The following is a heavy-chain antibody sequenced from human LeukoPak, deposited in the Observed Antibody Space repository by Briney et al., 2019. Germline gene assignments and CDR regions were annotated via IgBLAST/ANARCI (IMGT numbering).Heavy chain of an antibody. V-gene: IGHV3-48*03. Sequence: GGSLRLSCAASGFTFNSSEMNWVRQAPGKGLECVSYISRSGSTRYCADSVKGRFTISRDDAKNSLYLQMNSLRAEDTAAYYCATKGRSTVLGIWRQGTMVTVSS. CDR2: ISRSGSTR. D-gene: IGHD2-2*01. J-gene: IGHJ3*02. CDR1: GFTFNSSE. CDR3: ATKGRSTVLGI.